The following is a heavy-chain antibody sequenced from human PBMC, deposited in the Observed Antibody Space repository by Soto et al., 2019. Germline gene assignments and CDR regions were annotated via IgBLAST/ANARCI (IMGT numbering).Heavy chain of an antibody. Sequence: GGSLRLSCAASGFTFSSYAMSWVRQAPGRGLEWVSAISGSGGSTYYADSVKGRFTISRDNSKNTLYLQMNSLRAEDTAVYYCAAPGDQRSSGWYYFDYWGQGTLVTVSS. CDR3: AAPGDQRSSGWYYFDY. CDR2: ISGSGGST. J-gene: IGHJ4*02. CDR1: GFTFSSYA. V-gene: IGHV3-23*01. D-gene: IGHD6-19*01.